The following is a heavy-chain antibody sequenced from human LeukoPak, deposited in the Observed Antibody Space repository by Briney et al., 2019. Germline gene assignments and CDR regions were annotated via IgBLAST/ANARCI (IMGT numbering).Heavy chain of an antibody. V-gene: IGHV4-59*01. D-gene: IGHD3-3*01. CDR1: GGSISSYY. CDR2: IYYSGST. J-gene: IGHJ5*02. CDR3: ARLLRSQAMVNWFDP. Sequence: PSETLSLTCTVSGGSISSYYWSWLRQPPGKGLEWIGYIYYSGSTNYNPSLKSRVTISVDTSKNQFSLKLSSVTAADTAMYYCARLLRSQAMVNWFDPWGQGTLVTVSS.